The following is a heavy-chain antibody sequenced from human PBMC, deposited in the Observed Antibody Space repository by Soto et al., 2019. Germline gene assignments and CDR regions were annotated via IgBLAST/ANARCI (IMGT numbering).Heavy chain of an antibody. J-gene: IGHJ3*02. Sequence: ASVKVSCKASGYTFSRYGISWVRQAPGQGLGWMGWISPYNGNTNYAQKLQVRFTMTTDTSTSTAYMELRSLRSDDTAVYYCARFRYCSGGSCYSPLNDAFDTWGQGTMVTVSS. V-gene: IGHV1-18*04. D-gene: IGHD2-15*01. CDR1: GYTFSRYG. CDR3: ARFRYCSGGSCYSPLNDAFDT. CDR2: ISPYNGNT.